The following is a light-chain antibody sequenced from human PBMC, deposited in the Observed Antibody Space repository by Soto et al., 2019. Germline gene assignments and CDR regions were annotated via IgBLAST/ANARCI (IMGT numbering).Light chain of an antibody. J-gene: IGLJ2*01. CDR3: AAWDHSLNARVV. CDR1: SSNIGSNT. CDR2: SNN. V-gene: IGLV1-44*01. Sequence: QSVLTQPPSASGTPGQRVTISCSGSSSNIGSNTVNWYQQLPGTAPKLLIYSNNQRPSGVPDRFSGSKSGTSASLAISGLQSEDEADYYCAAWDHSLNARVVFGGGIKLTVL.